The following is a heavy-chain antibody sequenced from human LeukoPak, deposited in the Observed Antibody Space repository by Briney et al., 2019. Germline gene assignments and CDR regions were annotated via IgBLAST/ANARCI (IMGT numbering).Heavy chain of an antibody. CDR2: IYYSGST. CDR3: ARSTYDFWSGYYSKDY. Sequence: SETLSLTCTVSGGSISSSSYYWGRIRQPPGKGLEWIGSIYYSGSTYYNPSLKSRVTISVDTSKNQFSLKLSSVTAADTAVYYCARSTYDFWSGYYSKDYWGQGTLVTVSS. D-gene: IGHD3-3*01. V-gene: IGHV4-39*01. CDR1: GGSISSSSYY. J-gene: IGHJ4*02.